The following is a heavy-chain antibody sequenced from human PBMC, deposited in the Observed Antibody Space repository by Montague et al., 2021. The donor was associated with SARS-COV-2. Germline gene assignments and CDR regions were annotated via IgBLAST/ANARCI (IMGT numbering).Heavy chain of an antibody. CDR1: GDSMSGYY. CDR3: AREGGTKSSHWWGAFDS. J-gene: IGHJ5*01. Sequence: SETLSLTCTVSGDSMSGYYWSWVRQAPGTGLEWIGYIFYSGSTSXNPSLNSRVTILIDTSKKQFSLRLTSVTAADTAVYFCAREGGTKSSHWWGAFDSWGHGTPVTVSS. D-gene: IGHD2-15*01. V-gene: IGHV4-59*01. CDR2: IFYSGST.